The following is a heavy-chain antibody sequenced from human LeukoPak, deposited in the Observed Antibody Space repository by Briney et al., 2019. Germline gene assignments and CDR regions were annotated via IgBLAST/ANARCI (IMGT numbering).Heavy chain of an antibody. D-gene: IGHD2-21*02. CDR2: IKQDGSEK. CDR1: GFTFSSYW. CDR3: ARDPGECGGDCYYAFDI. V-gene: IGHV3-7*01. J-gene: IGHJ3*02. Sequence: GGSLRLSCAASGFTFSSYWMSWARQAPGKGLEWVANIKQDGSEKYYVDSVKGRFTISRDNAKNSLYLQMNSLRAEDTAVYYCARDPGECGGDCYYAFDIWGQGTMVTVSS.